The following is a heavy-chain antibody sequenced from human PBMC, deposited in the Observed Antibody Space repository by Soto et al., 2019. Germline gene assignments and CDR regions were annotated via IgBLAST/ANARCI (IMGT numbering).Heavy chain of an antibody. CDR2: IYHSGST. J-gene: IGHJ4*02. CDR3: ATLGYCSSTSCRIEDFDY. D-gene: IGHD2-2*01. Sequence: PSETLSLTCAVSGGSISSSNWWSWVRQPPGKGLEWIGEIYHSGSTNYNPSLKSRVTISVDKSKNQFSLKLSSVTAADTAVYYCATLGYCSSTSCRIEDFDYWGQGTLVTVSS. CDR1: GGSISSSNW. V-gene: IGHV4-4*02.